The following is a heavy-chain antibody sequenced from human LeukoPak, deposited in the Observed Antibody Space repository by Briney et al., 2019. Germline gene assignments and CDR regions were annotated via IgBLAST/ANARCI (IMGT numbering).Heavy chain of an antibody. CDR3: ARGHYKEYFDY. D-gene: IGHD4-11*01. V-gene: IGHV4-59*01. CDR2: IYYSGST. J-gene: IGHJ4*02. Sequence: SETLSLTCIVSGGSISSYYWSWIRQPPGKGLEWIGYIYYSGSTNYKPSLKSRVTISVDTSKNQFSLKLSSVTAADTAAYYCARGHYKEYFDYWGQGTLVTVSS. CDR1: GGSISSYY.